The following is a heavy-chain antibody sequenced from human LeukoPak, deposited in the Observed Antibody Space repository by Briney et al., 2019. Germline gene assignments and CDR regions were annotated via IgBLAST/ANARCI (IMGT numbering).Heavy chain of an antibody. Sequence: GGSLRLSCAASGFTFSNAWMSWVRQAPGKGLEWVGRIKSKTDGGTTDYAAPVKGRFTISRDDSKNTLYLQMNSLKTEDTAVYYCTIGIIDYYDSSGIDYWGQGTLVTVSS. CDR2: IKSKTDGGTT. V-gene: IGHV3-15*01. CDR3: TIGIIDYYDSSGIDY. CDR1: GFTFSNAW. D-gene: IGHD3-22*01. J-gene: IGHJ4*02.